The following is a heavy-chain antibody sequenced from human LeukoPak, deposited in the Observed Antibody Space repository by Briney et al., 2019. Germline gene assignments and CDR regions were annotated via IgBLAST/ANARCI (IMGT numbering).Heavy chain of an antibody. CDR1: GFTFSGYW. CDR2: IKQDGSEK. CDR3: ARDFYYYIDV. J-gene: IGHJ6*03. V-gene: IGHV3-7*01. Sequence: PGGSLRLSCTASGFTFSGYWMTWVRQAPGKGLEWVANIKQDGSEKHYVDSVRGRFTISRENAKNSLYLQMNSLRAEDTAVYYCARDFYYYIDVRGKGTTVTVSS.